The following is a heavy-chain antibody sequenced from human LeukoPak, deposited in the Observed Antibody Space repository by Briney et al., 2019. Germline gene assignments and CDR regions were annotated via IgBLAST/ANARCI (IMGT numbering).Heavy chain of an antibody. D-gene: IGHD3-22*01. CDR2: IYTSGST. Sequence: PSETLSLTCTVSNGSISTYYWSWIRQPAGKGLEWIGRIYTSGSTNYNPSLKSRVTISVDTSKNQFSLKLSSVTAADTAVYYCARGRRYYDSSGYYGGSALIDYWGQGTLVTVSS. V-gene: IGHV4-4*07. CDR1: NGSISTYY. CDR3: ARGRRYYDSSGYYGGSALIDY. J-gene: IGHJ4*02.